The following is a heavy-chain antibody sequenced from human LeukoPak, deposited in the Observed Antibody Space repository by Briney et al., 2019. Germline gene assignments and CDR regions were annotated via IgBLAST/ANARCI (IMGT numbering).Heavy chain of an antibody. J-gene: IGHJ4*02. CDR1: GYTFTSYG. CDR3: ARPGKLGILGY. CDR2: ISAYNGNT. V-gene: IGHV1-18*01. Sequence: ASVKVSCKASGYTFTSYGISWVRQAPGQGLEWMGWISAYNGNTNYAQKLQGRVTMTRDTSISTAYMELSRLRSDDTAVYYCARPGKLGILGYWGQGTLVTVSS. D-gene: IGHD7-27*01.